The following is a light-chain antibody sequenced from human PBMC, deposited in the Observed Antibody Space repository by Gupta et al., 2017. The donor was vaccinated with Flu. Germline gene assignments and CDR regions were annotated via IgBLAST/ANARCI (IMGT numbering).Light chain of an antibody. Sequence: IQLTQSPSSVSASVGDRVTITCRASQDISIWLAWYQQKPGKAPKLLISAASNLQSGVPSRFSGSGSGTYFTLTISGWQAEDLGAYYCQQASSIPPWTFGQGTKVEIK. CDR3: QQASSIPPWT. J-gene: IGKJ1*01. CDR1: QDISIW. CDR2: AAS. V-gene: IGKV1-12*01.